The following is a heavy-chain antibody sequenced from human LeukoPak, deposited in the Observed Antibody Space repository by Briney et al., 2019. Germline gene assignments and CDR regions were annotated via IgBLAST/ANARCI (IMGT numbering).Heavy chain of an antibody. CDR3: ARAVGYSSSDWFDP. Sequence: PSETLSLTCTVSGGSISTYYWSWIRQPPGKGLEWIGYIYYIGSTNYNPSLKSRVTISVDTSKNQFSLKLISVTAADTAFYHCARAVGYSSSDWFDPWGQGTLVTVSS. CDR2: IYYIGST. D-gene: IGHD6-6*01. J-gene: IGHJ5*02. CDR1: GGSISTYY. V-gene: IGHV4-59*01.